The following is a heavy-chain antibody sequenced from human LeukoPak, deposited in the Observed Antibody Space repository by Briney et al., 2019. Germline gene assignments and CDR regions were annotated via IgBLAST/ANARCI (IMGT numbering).Heavy chain of an antibody. V-gene: IGHV3-23*01. CDR1: GCTFSSDA. CDR3: AKDRERFLEWLLPHY. D-gene: IGHD3-3*01. J-gene: IGHJ4*02. Sequence: GGSLRHSYAAAGCTFSSDAMSWVCQAPGKGLEWVSAISGSGGSTYYADSVKGRFTISRDNSKNTLYLQMNSLRAEDTAVYYCAKDRERFLEWLLPHYWGQGTLVTVSS. CDR2: ISGSGGST.